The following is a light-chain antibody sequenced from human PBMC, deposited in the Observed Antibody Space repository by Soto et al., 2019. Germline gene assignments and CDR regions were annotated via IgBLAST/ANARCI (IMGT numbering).Light chain of an antibody. CDR3: QAWDSSSNYV. CDR2: QDS. Sequence: SYELTQPPSVSVSPGQTASITCSGDKLGDKYACWYQQKPGQSPVLVIYQDSKRPSGIPERFSGSNSGNTATLTISGTQAMDEADYSCQAWDSSSNYVFGTGTKVTVL. CDR1: KLGDKY. V-gene: IGLV3-1*01. J-gene: IGLJ1*01.